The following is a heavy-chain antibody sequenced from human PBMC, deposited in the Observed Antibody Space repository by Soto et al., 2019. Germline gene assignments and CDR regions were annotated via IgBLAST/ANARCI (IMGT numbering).Heavy chain of an antibody. D-gene: IGHD4-17*01. J-gene: IGHJ4*02. CDR2: IKQDGSEK. CDR3: ARGLYGDYDLYYFDY. V-gene: IGHV3-7*01. Sequence: VQLVESGGGLVQPGGSLRLSCAASGFTFSSYWMSWVRQAPGKGLEWVANIKQDGSEKYYVDSVKGRFTISRDNAKNSLYLQMNSLRAEDTAVYYCARGLYGDYDLYYFDYWGQGTLVTVSS. CDR1: GFTFSSYW.